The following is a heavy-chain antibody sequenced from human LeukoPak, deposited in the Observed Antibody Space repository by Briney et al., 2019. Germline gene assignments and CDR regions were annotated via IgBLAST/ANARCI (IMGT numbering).Heavy chain of an antibody. CDR1: GDSISRSY. CDR3: ARATKFAVVDY. J-gene: IGHJ4*02. CDR2: IYYSGNT. D-gene: IGHD1/OR15-1a*01. V-gene: IGHV4-59*01. Sequence: SETLSLTCTVSGDSISRSYWSWIRKPPGKALEWIGSIYYSGNTKYNPSLKSRVTISLDTSKNQFSLKLSSLTAADTAVYFCARATKFAVVDYWGQGTLVTVSS.